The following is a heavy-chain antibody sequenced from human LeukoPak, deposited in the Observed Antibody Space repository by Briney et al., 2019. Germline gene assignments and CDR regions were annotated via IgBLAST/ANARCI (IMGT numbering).Heavy chain of an antibody. J-gene: IGHJ3*02. Sequence: GGSLRLSCAASGFTFSSYSMNWVRQAPGKGLEWVSSISSSSSYIYYADSVKSRFTISRDNAKNSLYLQMNSLRAEDTAVYYCARAVKTTGSGGRAAFDIWGQGTMVTVSS. D-gene: IGHD3-9*01. CDR1: GFTFSSYS. CDR3: ARAVKTTGSGGRAAFDI. CDR2: ISSSSSYI. V-gene: IGHV3-21*01.